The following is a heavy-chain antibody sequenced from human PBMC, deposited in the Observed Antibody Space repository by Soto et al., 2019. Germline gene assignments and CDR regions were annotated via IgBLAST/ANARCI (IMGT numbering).Heavy chain of an antibody. D-gene: IGHD2-15*01. CDR3: ARHRSYCSGGSCYAYYYYYYYMDV. CDR2: IYPGDSDT. V-gene: IGHV5-51*01. Sequence: GESLKISCKGSGYSFTSYWIGWVRQMPGKGLEWMGIIYPGDSDTRYSPSFQGQVTISADKSISTAYLQWSSLKASDTAMYYCARHRSYCSGGSCYAYYYYYYYMDVWGKGTTVTVSS. CDR1: GYSFTSYW. J-gene: IGHJ6*03.